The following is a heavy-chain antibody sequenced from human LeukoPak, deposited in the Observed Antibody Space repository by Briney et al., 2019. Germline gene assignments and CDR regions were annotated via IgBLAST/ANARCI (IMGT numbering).Heavy chain of an antibody. CDR2: IHYSETT. J-gene: IGHJ4*02. CDR1: GGPISSSNYY. D-gene: IGHD2-2*01. Sequence: SETLSLTCTVSGGPISSSNYYWGWIRQPPGKGLEWIASIHYSETTYYNPSLKSRVTISADTSKNHFSLKLSSVTAADTAVYYCARGPTYQPIDFWGQGTLVTVSS. CDR3: ARGPTYQPIDF. V-gene: IGHV4-39*02.